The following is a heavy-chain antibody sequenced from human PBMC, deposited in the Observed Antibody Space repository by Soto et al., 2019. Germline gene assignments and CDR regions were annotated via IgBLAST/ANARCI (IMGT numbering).Heavy chain of an antibody. J-gene: IGHJ6*02. D-gene: IGHD2-15*01. CDR2: INAGNGNT. V-gene: IGHV1-3*01. CDR1: GYTFTSYA. CDR3: ARAGIVERNYYYYYGMDV. Sequence: ASVKVSCKASGYTFTSYAMHWVRQAPGQRLEWMGWINAGNGNTKYSQKFQGRVTITRDTSASTAYTELSSLRSEDTAVYYCARAGIVERNYYYYYGMDVWGQGTTVTVSS.